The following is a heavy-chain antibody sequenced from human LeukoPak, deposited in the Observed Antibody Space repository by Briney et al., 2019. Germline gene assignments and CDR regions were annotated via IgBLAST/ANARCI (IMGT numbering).Heavy chain of an antibody. CDR3: ARDGEGYGSGSYYNLEPEYYFDY. CDR1: GFTVSSND. Sequence: GGSLRLSCAASGFTVSSNDMSWVRQAPGKGLECISVIYSGGSTDYADSVKGRLTISRDNSKNTLYLQMNSLRAEDTAVHYCARDGEGYGSGSYYNLEPEYYFDYWGQGTLVTVSS. J-gene: IGHJ4*02. D-gene: IGHD3-10*01. CDR2: IYSGGST. V-gene: IGHV3-53*01.